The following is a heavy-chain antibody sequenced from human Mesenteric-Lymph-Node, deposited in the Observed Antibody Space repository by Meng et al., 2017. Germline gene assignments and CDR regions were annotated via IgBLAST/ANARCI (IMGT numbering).Heavy chain of an antibody. CDR1: GGSLSNDNW. V-gene: IGHV4-4*02. Sequence: QGHLRESGPGLVKPSGTRSPTCDVSGGSLSNDNWWTWVRQAPGKGLEWIGEINHSGSTTYNPSLRSRVTISIDKSKNQFSLKLNSVTAADTAVYYCARVLLWVGGLDYWGQGTLVTVSS. CDR2: INHSGST. J-gene: IGHJ4*02. CDR3: ARVLLWVGGLDY. D-gene: IGHD3-10*01.